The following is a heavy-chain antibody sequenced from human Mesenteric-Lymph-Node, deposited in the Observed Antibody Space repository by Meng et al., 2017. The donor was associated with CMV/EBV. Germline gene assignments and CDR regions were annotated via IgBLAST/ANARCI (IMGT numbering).Heavy chain of an antibody. J-gene: IGHJ6*02. CDR3: TRDVSRRAGMDV. CDR1: GIIFSDYY. CDR2: IDTSGTTI. Sequence: GGSLRLSCAASGIIFSDYYMSWIRQVPGKGLEWVSYIDTSGTTIYYADSLRGRFTISRDNAKNSLYLQMSSLRAEDTGVYYCTRDVSRRAGMDVWGQGTTVTVSS. V-gene: IGHV3-11*04.